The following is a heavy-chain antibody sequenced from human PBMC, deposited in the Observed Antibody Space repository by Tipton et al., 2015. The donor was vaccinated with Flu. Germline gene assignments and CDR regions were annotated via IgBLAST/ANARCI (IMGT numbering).Heavy chain of an antibody. CDR2: ISGSGAYT. Sequence: SLRLSCTASGFSFSTYAMSWVRQAPGMGLEWVSGISGSGAYTFYADSVKGRFTISRDNSQNTLYLQMNSLRAEDTAVYYCAKDTRGGSGNYSWGYFDHWGQGTLVTVSS. CDR3: AKDTRGGSGNYSWGYFDH. V-gene: IGHV3-23*01. D-gene: IGHD3-10*01. CDR1: GFSFSTYA. J-gene: IGHJ4*02.